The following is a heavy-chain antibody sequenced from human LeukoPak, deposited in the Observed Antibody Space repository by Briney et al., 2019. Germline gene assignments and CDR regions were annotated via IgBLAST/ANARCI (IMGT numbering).Heavy chain of an antibody. CDR1: GGSFSGYY. CDR2: IYHSGST. J-gene: IGHJ4*02. V-gene: IGHV4-34*01. CDR3: ARGKVSFDY. D-gene: IGHD6-6*01. Sequence: PSETLSLTCAVYGGSFSGYYWSWIRQPPGKGLEWIGSIYHSGSTYYNPSLKSRVTISVDTSKNQFSLKLSSVTAADTAVYYCARGKVSFDYWGQGTLVTVSS.